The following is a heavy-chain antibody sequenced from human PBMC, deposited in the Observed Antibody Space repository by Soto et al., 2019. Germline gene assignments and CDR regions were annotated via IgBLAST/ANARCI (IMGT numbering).Heavy chain of an antibody. CDR2: IYYSGST. D-gene: IGHD4-17*01. V-gene: IGHV4-61*01. CDR3: ARLMVTTYYFDY. Sequence: SETLFLTCTVSGGSVSSGSYYWSWIRQPPGKGLEWIGYIYYSGSTNYNSSLKSRVTISVDTSKNQFSLKLSSVTAADTAVYYCARLMVTTYYFDYWGQGTLVTVSS. CDR1: GGSVSSGSYY. J-gene: IGHJ4*02.